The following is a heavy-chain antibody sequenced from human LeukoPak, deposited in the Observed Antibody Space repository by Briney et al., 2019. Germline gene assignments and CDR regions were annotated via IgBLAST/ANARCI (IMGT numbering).Heavy chain of an antibody. J-gene: IGHJ5*02. CDR2: IIPIFGTA. Sequence: SVTLSCNASVCTFSSYAISWVRHCPGQGLGRVGGIIPIFGTANYAQKFQGRVTINTDQSTSTAYMELSSLRSEDTAVYYCASRGITEINWFDPWGQGTLVTVSS. CDR3: ASRGITEINWFDP. D-gene: IGHD1-20*01. CDR1: VCTFSSYA. V-gene: IGHV1-69*05.